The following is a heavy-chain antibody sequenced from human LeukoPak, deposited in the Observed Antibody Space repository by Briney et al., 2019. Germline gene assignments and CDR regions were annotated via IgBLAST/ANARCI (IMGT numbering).Heavy chain of an antibody. CDR3: ARGYCSGGSCYSYYYYNYMDV. V-gene: IGHV4-38-2*02. D-gene: IGHD2-15*01. Sequence: SETLSLTCTVSGYSINSGYYWGWIRQPPGKGLEWIGTIYYSGITYYNPSLKSRVTISVDTSKNQFSLKLSSVTAADTAVYYCARGYCSGGSCYSYYYYNYMDVWGKGTTVTVSS. CDR1: GYSINSGYY. J-gene: IGHJ6*03. CDR2: IYYSGIT.